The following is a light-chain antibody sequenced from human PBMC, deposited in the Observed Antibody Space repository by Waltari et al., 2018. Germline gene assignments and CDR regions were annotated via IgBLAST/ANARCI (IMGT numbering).Light chain of an antibody. CDR2: GAS. Sequence: DIVMTQSPDSLAVSLGATATMNCKSSQTIFHSNNKNYLAWYQQRPGHPPKFLFSGASTRGAWVPDRFSGSGSGTDFTLTISNLQAEDVAVYYCQHYYGRPPHTFGRGTKLEIQ. V-gene: IGKV4-1*01. CDR1: QTIFHSNNKNY. CDR3: QHYYGRPPHT. J-gene: IGKJ2*01.